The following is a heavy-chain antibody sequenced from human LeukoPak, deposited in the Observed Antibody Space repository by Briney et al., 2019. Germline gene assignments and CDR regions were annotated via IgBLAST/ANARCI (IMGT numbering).Heavy chain of an antibody. J-gene: IGHJ4*02. CDR1: GYTFTSYG. CDR2: ISAYNGNT. CDR3: ARDRSYSSSFPVDY. V-gene: IGHV1-18*01. Sequence: ASVKVSCKASGYTFTSYGISWVRQAPGQGLEWMGWISAYNGNTNYAQKLQGRVTMTTDTSTSTAYMELRSLRSDDTAVYYCARDRSYSSSFPVDYWGLGTLVTVSS. D-gene: IGHD6-6*01.